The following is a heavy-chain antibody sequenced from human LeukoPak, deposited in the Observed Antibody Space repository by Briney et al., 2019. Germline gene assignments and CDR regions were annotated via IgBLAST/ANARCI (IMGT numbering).Heavy chain of an antibody. D-gene: IGHD3-10*01. J-gene: IGHJ4*02. CDR2: ISAHNGDT. CDR3: AKDIWPPDGGDS. Sequence: ASVKVSCKASGYTFTSYGISWVRQAPGQGLEWMGWISAHNGDTKYAQKFQGRVTMTTDTSTTTAYMELRSLRSDDTAVYYCAKDIWPPDGGDSWGQGTLVTVSS. CDR1: GYTFTSYG. V-gene: IGHV1-18*01.